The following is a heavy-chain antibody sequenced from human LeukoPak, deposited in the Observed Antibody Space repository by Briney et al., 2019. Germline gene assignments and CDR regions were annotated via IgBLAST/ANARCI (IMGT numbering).Heavy chain of an antibody. V-gene: IGHV3-74*03. CDR3: ARDWDFGDYGSHFVY. D-gene: IGHD4-17*01. Sequence: GGSLRLSCAASGFTFSSYWMHWVRRAPGKGLVWVSRINSDGSSITYADSVKGRFTISRDNAKNTLYLQMNSLRVEDTAVYYCARDWDFGDYGSHFVYWGQGTLVTVSS. CDR1: GFTFSSYW. J-gene: IGHJ4*02. CDR2: INSDGSSI.